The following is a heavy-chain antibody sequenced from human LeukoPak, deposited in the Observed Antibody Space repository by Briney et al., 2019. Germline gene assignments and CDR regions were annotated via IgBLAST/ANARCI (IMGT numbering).Heavy chain of an antibody. D-gene: IGHD3-16*01. CDR2: IYSAGNT. CDR3: ARHSYTLPDY. CDR1: GFTVSYNY. J-gene: IGHJ4*02. Sequence: PGGSLRLSCAASGFTVSYNYMSWVRQAPGKGLQWVSVIYSAGNTYYADSVKGRFTISRDNSKNTLFLQTNSLRVEDTAVYYCARHSYTLPDYWGQGTLVTVSS. V-gene: IGHV3-53*01.